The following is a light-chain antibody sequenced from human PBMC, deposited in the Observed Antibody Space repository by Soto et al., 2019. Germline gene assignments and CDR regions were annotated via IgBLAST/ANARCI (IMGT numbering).Light chain of an antibody. CDR3: QVWHSTSVRV. CDR2: DDR. J-gene: IGLJ2*01. CDR1: NLGAKG. V-gene: IGLV3-21*02. Sequence: SYELTQPPSVSVAPGQTASITCGGNNLGAKGVHWYQQKNPGQAPVLVVFDDRARPSAIPERFSGSNSGNTATLTLSRVEDGDEADYYCQVWHSTSVRVFGGGTKLTVL.